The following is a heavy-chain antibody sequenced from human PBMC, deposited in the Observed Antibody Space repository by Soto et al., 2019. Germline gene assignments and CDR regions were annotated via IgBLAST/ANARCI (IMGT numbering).Heavy chain of an antibody. CDR3: AKDAWGGGFDP. CDR1: GFTFSSYG. V-gene: IGHV3-30*18. D-gene: IGHD2-15*01. J-gene: IGHJ5*02. Sequence: GGSLRLSCAASGFTFSSYGMHWVRQAPGKGLEWVAVISYDGSNKYYADSVKGRFTISRDNSKNTLYLQMNSLRAEDTAVYYCAKDAWGGGFDPWGQGTLVTVSS. CDR2: ISYDGSNK.